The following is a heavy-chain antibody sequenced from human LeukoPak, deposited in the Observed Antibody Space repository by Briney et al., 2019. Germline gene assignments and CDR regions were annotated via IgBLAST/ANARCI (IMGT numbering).Heavy chain of an antibody. CDR3: ARTYDFWSGGWFDP. CDR1: GYTFTAYY. V-gene: IGHV1-2*06. J-gene: IGHJ5*02. CDR2: INPNSGDT. D-gene: IGHD3-3*01. Sequence: GASVKVSCKASGYTFTAYYMHWVRQAPGQGLEWMGRINPNSGDTNYAQKFQGRVTITRDTSISTAYMELSSLRSEDTAVYYCARTYDFWSGGWFDPWGQGTLVTVSS.